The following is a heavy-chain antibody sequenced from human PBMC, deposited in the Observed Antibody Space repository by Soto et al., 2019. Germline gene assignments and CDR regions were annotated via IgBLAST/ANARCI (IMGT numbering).Heavy chain of an antibody. Sequence: SETLSLTCLVSGGSMTDYYWSWIRQHPGKGLEWIGYIYHSGSTYYNPSLKSRVTISVDTSKNQFSLKLSSVTAADTAVYYCARDASYGDSHWGQGTLVTVSS. D-gene: IGHD4-17*01. CDR2: IYHSGST. CDR1: GGSMTDYY. V-gene: IGHV4-31*03. J-gene: IGHJ4*02. CDR3: ARDASYGDSH.